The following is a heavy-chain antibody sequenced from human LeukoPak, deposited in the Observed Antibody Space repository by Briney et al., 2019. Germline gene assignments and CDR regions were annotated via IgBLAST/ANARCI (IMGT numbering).Heavy chain of an antibody. V-gene: IGHV3-23*01. J-gene: IGHJ4*02. D-gene: IGHD2-15*01. CDR1: GFSFSSNP. Sequence: QPGGSLRLSCAASGFSFSSNPMSWVRQAPGKGLEWVAGISGSGGDTSYADSVKDRFTISRDNSKNTLYLQMNSLRADDTAVYYCAKKYSGLQPFDSWGQGTLVTVSS. CDR3: AKKYSGLQPFDS. CDR2: ISGSGGDT.